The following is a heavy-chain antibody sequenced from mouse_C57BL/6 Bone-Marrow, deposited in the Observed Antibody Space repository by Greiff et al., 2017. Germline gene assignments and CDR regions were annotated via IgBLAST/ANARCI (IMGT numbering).Heavy chain of an antibody. Sequence: QVQLQQSGAELVKPGASVKISCKASGYAFSSYWMNWVKQRPGTGLEWIGQIYPGDGDTNYNGKFKGKATLTADKSSSTAYMQLSSLTSEDSAVYFCAVYYYGSGYFDVWGTGTTVTVSS. D-gene: IGHD1-1*01. CDR2: IYPGDGDT. CDR3: AVYYYGSGYFDV. V-gene: IGHV1-80*01. CDR1: GYAFSSYW. J-gene: IGHJ1*03.